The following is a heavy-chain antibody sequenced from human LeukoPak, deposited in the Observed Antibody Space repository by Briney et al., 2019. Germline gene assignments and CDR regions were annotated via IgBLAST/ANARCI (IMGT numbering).Heavy chain of an antibody. Sequence: GGSLRLSCAASGFTFSSYAMSWVRQAPGKGLEWVSAISGSGGSTYYADSVKGRFTISRDNSKNTLYLQMNSLRAEDTAVYYCARDLAYYDSSGYYSNWGQGTLVTVSS. D-gene: IGHD3-22*01. CDR3: ARDLAYYDSSGYYSN. V-gene: IGHV3-23*01. CDR1: GFTFSSYA. J-gene: IGHJ4*02. CDR2: ISGSGGST.